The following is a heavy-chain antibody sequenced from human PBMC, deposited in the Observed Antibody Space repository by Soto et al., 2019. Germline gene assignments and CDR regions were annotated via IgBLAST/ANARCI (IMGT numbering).Heavy chain of an antibody. J-gene: IGHJ6*02. V-gene: IGHV4-4*02. CDR2: IFHSGST. Sequence: SETLSLTCAVSGGSISSTNWWRWVRQPPGRGLEWIGEIFHSGSTNYNPSLKSRVTISVDKSKNQFSLKLNSVTAADTAVYYCARDLWGYCGTDCYPLDVWGQGTTVT. CDR3: ARDLWGYCGTDCYPLDV. CDR1: GGSISSTNW. D-gene: IGHD2-21*02.